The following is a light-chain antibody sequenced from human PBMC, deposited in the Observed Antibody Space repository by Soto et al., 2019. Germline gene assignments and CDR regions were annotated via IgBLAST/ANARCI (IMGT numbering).Light chain of an antibody. J-gene: IGKJ4*01. CDR3: QQRTNWPPLT. CDR2: DAS. Sequence: EIVLTQSPATLSLSPGERATLSCRASQSVGTYLAWYQQKPGQAPRLLIYDASIRATGIPARFSGSGSGTDFTLTISSLEPEDFAVYYRQQRTNWPPLTFGGGTKVEIK. CDR1: QSVGTY. V-gene: IGKV3-11*01.